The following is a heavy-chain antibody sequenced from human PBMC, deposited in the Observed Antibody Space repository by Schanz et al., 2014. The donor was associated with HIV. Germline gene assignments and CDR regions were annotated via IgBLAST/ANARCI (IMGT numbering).Heavy chain of an antibody. CDR2: ISYDGSNK. V-gene: IGHV3-30*18. CDR3: AKDRITGTTGVPYYYYGMDV. Sequence: VLLLDSGGGLIQPGGSLRLSCAASGFTFNNYAMSWVRQAPGKGLEWVAVISYDGSNKYYADSVKGRFTISRDNSKNSLYLQMNSLRAEDTAVYYCAKDRITGTTGVPYYYYGMDVWGQGTTVTVSS. D-gene: IGHD1-7*01. CDR1: GFTFNNYA. J-gene: IGHJ6*02.